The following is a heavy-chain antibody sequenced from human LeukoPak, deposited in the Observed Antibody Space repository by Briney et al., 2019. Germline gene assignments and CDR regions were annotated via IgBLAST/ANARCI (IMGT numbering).Heavy chain of an antibody. D-gene: IGHD5-12*01. V-gene: IGHV4-59*08. Sequence: PSETLSPTCTVSGGSISSYYWSWIRQPPGKGLEWIGYIYYSGSTNYNPSLKSRVTISLDTSENQFSLKLSSVTAADTAVYYCARLRASTVATINYYYYGMDVWGQGTTVTVSS. CDR1: GGSISSYY. J-gene: IGHJ6*02. CDR3: ARLRASTVATINYYYYGMDV. CDR2: IYYSGST.